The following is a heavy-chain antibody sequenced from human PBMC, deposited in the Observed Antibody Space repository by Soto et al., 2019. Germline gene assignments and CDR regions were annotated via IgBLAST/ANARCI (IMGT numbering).Heavy chain of an antibody. V-gene: IGHV1-69*06. CDR1: GGTFSSYA. J-gene: IGHJ6*02. CDR2: IIPIFGTA. D-gene: IGHD2-21*02. CDR3: ARARHIVVVTASLDYYYGMDV. Sequence: SGKVSCKASGGTFSSYAISWVRQAPGQGLEWMGGIIPIFGTANYAQKFQGRVTITADKSTSTAYMELSSLRSEDTAVYYCARARHIVVVTASLDYYYGMDVWGQGSTVTVSS.